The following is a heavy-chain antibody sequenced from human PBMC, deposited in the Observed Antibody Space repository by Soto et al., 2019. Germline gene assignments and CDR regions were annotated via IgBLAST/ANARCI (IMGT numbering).Heavy chain of an antibody. CDR2: IYYSGST. Sequence: SETLSLTCTVSGGSISSYYWSWIRQPPGKGLEWIGYIYYSGSTNYNPSLKSRVTISVDTSKNQFSLKLSSVTAADTAVYYCARCNMVRGVNSYASGQYYYYGMDVWGQGTTVTVSS. V-gene: IGHV4-59*01. D-gene: IGHD3-10*01. CDR3: ARCNMVRGVNSYASGQYYYYGMDV. CDR1: GGSISSYY. J-gene: IGHJ6*02.